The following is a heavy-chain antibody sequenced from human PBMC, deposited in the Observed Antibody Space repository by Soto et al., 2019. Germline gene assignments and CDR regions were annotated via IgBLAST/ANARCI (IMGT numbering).Heavy chain of an antibody. J-gene: IGHJ4*02. V-gene: IGHV1-58*02. CDR2: IVVGSGNT. Sequence: SVKVSCKASGFTFTSSAIQWVRQARGQRLEWIGWIVVGSGNTNYAQKFQERVTITRDMSTSTAYMELSSLRSEDTAVYYCARDGVAPGLYFDFWGQGALVTVSS. CDR1: GFTFTSSA. CDR3: ARDGVAPGLYFDF. D-gene: IGHD6-13*01.